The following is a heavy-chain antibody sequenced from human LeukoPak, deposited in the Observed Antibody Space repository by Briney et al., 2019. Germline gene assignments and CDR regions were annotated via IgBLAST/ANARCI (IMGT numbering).Heavy chain of an antibody. CDR1: GGSISSSSYY. CDR3: ARLNREGGGVNYYDSSGYNY. Sequence: SETLSLTCTVSGGSISSSSYYWGWIRQPPGKGLEWIGSIYYSGSTYYNPSLKSRVTISVNTAKNPFSLKLSSVTAADTAVYYCARLNREGGGVNYYDSSGYNYWGQETLVTVSS. J-gene: IGHJ4*02. CDR2: IYYSGST. D-gene: IGHD3-22*01. V-gene: IGHV4-39*01.